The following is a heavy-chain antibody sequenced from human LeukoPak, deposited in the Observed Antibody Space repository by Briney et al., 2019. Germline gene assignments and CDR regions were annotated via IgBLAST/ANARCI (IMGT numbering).Heavy chain of an antibody. Sequence: GGSLRLSCAASGFTFSSYSMNWVRHAPGKGLEWVSSISSSSSYIYYADSVKGRFTISRDNAKNSLYLQMNSLRAEDTAGYYCARSQTGDPLDYWGQGTLVTVSS. CDR1: GFTFSSYS. CDR2: ISSSSSYI. V-gene: IGHV3-21*01. J-gene: IGHJ4*02. CDR3: ARSQTGDPLDY. D-gene: IGHD7-27*01.